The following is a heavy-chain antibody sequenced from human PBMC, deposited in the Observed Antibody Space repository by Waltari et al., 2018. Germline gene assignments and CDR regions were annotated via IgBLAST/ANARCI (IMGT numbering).Heavy chain of an antibody. CDR1: GGSITSNRHY. D-gene: IGHD5-12*01. CDR3: ATYIGASIGTAAFDV. J-gene: IGHJ3*01. CDR2: MSYNGAP. V-gene: IGHV4-39*02. Sequence: QLQLQESGPGLGKPSETLSLTCIVSGGSITSNRHYWAWIRQPPGQGREWIGTMSYNGAPYSSPSLKSRVTVSRDTSKNHLSLTLGSVTAADTAVYYCATYIGASIGTAAFDVWGQGTMVTVSS.